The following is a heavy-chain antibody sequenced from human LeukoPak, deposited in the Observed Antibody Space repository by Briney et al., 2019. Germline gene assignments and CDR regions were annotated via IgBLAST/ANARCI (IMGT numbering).Heavy chain of an antibody. J-gene: IGHJ4*02. CDR3: AKEADSSGYGANFDY. CDR2: ISYDGSTK. CDR1: GCTFSSYG. D-gene: IGHD5-12*01. V-gene: IGHV3-30*18. Sequence: PGGSLRLSCAASGCTFSSYGMQWVRQAPGQGLEWVAVISYDGSTKYYGDTVKGRFTISRDNSENTLYLQMDSLRTEDTAVYYCAKEADSSGYGANFDYWGQGTLVTVSS.